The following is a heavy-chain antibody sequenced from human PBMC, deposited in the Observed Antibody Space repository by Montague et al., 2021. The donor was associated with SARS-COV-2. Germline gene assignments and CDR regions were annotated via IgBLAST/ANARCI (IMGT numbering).Heavy chain of an antibody. Sequence: SLRLSCAASGFTFSSYSMNWVRQAPGEGLAWVASITSIGSHINYAAAVEGRFTISRDNAQNLLYLQMNSLRAEDTAVYYCARFETSKFYSSGMDVWGQGTTVTVSS. V-gene: IGHV3-21*01. D-gene: IGHD2-15*01. CDR1: GFTFSSYS. J-gene: IGHJ6*02. CDR3: ARFETSKFYSSGMDV. CDR2: ITSIGSHI.